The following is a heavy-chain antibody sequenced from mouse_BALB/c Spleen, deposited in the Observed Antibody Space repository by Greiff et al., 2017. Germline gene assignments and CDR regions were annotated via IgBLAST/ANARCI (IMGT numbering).Heavy chain of an antibody. V-gene: IGHV5-6-4*01. D-gene: IGHD2-3*01. CDR2: ISSGGSYT. Sequence: EVKVVESGGGLVKPGGSLKLSCAASGFTFSSYTMSWVRQTPEKRLEWVATISSGGSYTYYPDSVKGRFTISRDNAKNTLYLQMSSLKSEDTAMYYCTRGGDGYYFAYWGQGTLVTVSA. J-gene: IGHJ3*01. CDR1: GFTFSSYT. CDR3: TRGGDGYYFAY.